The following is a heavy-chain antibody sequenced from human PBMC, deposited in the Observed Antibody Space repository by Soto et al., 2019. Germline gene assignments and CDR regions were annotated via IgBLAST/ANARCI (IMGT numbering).Heavy chain of an antibody. D-gene: IGHD6-19*01. CDR3: ARVAYGNGWIFDY. J-gene: IGHJ4*01. Sequence: GGSLRLSCAASGFTFSSYWMSWVRQAPGEGLEWVANIKQDGSEKYYVDSVKGRFTLSRDNAKNSLQLQMNSLRDEDTAIYFCARVAYGNGWIFDYWGRGALVTVSS. CDR1: GFTFSSYW. CDR2: IKQDGSEK. V-gene: IGHV3-7*04.